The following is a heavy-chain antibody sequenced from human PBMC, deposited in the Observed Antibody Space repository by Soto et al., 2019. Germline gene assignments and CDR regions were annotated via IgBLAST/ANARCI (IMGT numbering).Heavy chain of an antibody. Sequence: GASVKVSCKASGYTFTSYGISWVRQAPRQGLEWMGWISAYNGNTKYAQKLQGRVTMTTDTSTSTAYMELRSLRPDDTAVYYCARDAAIGMNDYWGQGTLVTVSS. CDR3: ARDAAIGMNDY. V-gene: IGHV1-18*01. CDR1: GYTFTSYG. D-gene: IGHD1-20*01. CDR2: ISAYNGNT. J-gene: IGHJ4*02.